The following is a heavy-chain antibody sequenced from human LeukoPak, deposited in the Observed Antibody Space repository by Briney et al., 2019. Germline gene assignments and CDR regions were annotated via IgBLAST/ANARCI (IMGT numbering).Heavy chain of an antibody. V-gene: IGHV1-69*13. D-gene: IGHD6-13*01. CDR2: IIPIFGTA. Sequence: SVKVSCKASGGTFSSYAISWVRQAPEQGLEWMGGIIPIFGTANYAQKFQGRVTITADESTSTAYMELSSLRSEDTAVYYCAREDTSAAAGTYGYWGQGTLVTVSS. J-gene: IGHJ4*02. CDR3: AREDTSAAAGTYGY. CDR1: GGTFSSYA.